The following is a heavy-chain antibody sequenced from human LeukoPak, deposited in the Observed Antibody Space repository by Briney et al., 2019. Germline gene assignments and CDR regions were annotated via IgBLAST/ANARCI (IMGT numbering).Heavy chain of an antibody. V-gene: IGHV3-11*04. Sequence: GGSLRLSCAASGFTFSDYYMSWIRQAPGKGLEWVSYISSSGSNIYYADSVKGRFTISSDNAKNSLYLQMNSLRAEDMAVYYCARAALMVYIVDYWGQGTLVTVSS. CDR3: ARAALMVYIVDY. CDR1: GFTFSDYY. CDR2: ISSSGSNI. J-gene: IGHJ4*02. D-gene: IGHD2-8*01.